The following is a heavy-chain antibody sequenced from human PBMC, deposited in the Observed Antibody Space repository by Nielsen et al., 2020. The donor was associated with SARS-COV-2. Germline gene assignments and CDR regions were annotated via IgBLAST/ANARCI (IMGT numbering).Heavy chain of an antibody. J-gene: IGHJ6*02. Sequence: GGSLRLSCAASGFTFGDAIIHWVRQASGKGLEWVGRIRSKTNNYGTSYAASVKGRFIISRDESKNMAYLQMNSLKTDDTAVYYCKHYYDMDVWGQGTTVTVSS. CDR3: KHYYDMDV. CDR2: IRSKTNNYGT. V-gene: IGHV3-73*01. CDR1: GFTFGDAI.